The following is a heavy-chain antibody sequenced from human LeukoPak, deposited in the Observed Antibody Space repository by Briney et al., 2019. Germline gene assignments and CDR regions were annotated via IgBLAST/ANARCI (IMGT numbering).Heavy chain of an antibody. CDR3: TRSDGYGLVGI. CDR1: GYSISSGYY. J-gene: IGHJ3*01. V-gene: IGHV4-61*02. D-gene: IGHD3-10*01. Sequence: PSETLSLTCTVSGYSISSGYYWSWIRQPAGKGLEWIGRIYTSGSTNYNPSLKSRVIILIDTSKNHFSLTLSSVTAADTAVYYCTRSDGYGLVGIWGQGTMVTVSS. CDR2: IYTSGST.